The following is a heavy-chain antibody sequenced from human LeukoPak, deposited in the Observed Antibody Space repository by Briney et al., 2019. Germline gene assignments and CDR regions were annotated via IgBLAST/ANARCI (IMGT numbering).Heavy chain of an antibody. CDR3: ARDLGYCSGGSCYPHDY. Sequence: GGSLRLSCAASGFTFSSYSMNWVRQAPGKGREWVSYISSSSSTIYYADSVKGRFTISRDNAKNSLYLQMNSLRAEDTAVYYCARDLGYCSGGSCYPHDYWGQGTLVTVSS. J-gene: IGHJ4*02. CDR2: ISSSSSTI. D-gene: IGHD2-15*01. V-gene: IGHV3-48*01. CDR1: GFTFSSYS.